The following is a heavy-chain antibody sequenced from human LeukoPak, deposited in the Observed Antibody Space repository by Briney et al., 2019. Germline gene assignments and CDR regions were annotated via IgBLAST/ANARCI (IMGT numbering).Heavy chain of an antibody. Sequence: GGSLRLSCAASGFTFSDSHMNWVRQAPGKGLEWISAIRGTGGTTYYADSVKGRCTISRDNSRNTVYLQMNSLRAEDTALYFCGKDPNGDYVGAFDFWGPGTMVTVSS. CDR1: GFTFSDSH. CDR2: IRGTGGTT. J-gene: IGHJ3*01. CDR3: GKDPNGDYVGAFDF. V-gene: IGHV3-23*01. D-gene: IGHD4-17*01.